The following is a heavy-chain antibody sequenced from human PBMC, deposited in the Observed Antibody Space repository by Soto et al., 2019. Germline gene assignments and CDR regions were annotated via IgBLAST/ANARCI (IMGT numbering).Heavy chain of an antibody. Sequence: EVQLVESGGGLVQPGESLKLSCAVSGFTFSGSAMHWVRQASGKGLEWVGRIRSKANNYATAYAASVKGRFTISSDDSNNTAYLQMNSLKSEDTAVYYCTRGYGDYVRDYWGQGTLVTVSS. J-gene: IGHJ4*02. V-gene: IGHV3-73*01. CDR1: GFTFSGSA. CDR2: IRSKANNYAT. D-gene: IGHD4-17*01. CDR3: TRGYGDYVRDY.